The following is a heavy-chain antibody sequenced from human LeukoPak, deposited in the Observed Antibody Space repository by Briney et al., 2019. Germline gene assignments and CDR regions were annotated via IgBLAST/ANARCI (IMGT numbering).Heavy chain of an antibody. CDR1: GYSINNYW. CDR3: ARSSGRSLADNWFDP. D-gene: IGHD1-26*01. CDR2: IYPADSDI. J-gene: IGHJ5*02. Sequence: GESLKISCKGSGYSINNYWIGWVRQMPGKGLEWMGIIYPADSDIRYSPSFQGQVTISADKSISTAYLQWSSLKASDTAMYFCARSSGRSLADNWFDPWGQGTLVTVSS. V-gene: IGHV5-51*01.